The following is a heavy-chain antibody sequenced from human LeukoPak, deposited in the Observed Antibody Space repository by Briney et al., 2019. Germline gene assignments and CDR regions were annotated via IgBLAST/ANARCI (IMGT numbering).Heavy chain of an antibody. J-gene: IGHJ6*03. D-gene: IGHD2-8*01. V-gene: IGHV1-8*03. CDR1: GYTFTSYD. CDR3: AREGCTNGVCYPYYYYYMDV. CDR2: MNPNSGNT. Sequence: ASVKVSCKASGYTFTSYDINWVRQATGQGLEWMGWMNPNSGNTGYAQKFQSRVTITRNTSISTAYMELSSLRSEDTAVYYCAREGCTNGVCYPYYYYYMDVWGKGTTVTVSS.